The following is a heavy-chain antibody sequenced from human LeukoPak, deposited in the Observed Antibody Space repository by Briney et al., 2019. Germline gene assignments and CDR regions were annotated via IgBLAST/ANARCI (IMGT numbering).Heavy chain of an antibody. CDR3: ARVSWFGELHFDY. Sequence: GGSLRLSCAASGFTFSSYWMSWVRQAPGKGLEWVANIKQDGSEKYYVDSVKGRFTISRDNAKNSLYLQMNSLRAEDTAVYYCARVSWFGELHFDYWGQGTLVTVSS. D-gene: IGHD3-10*01. J-gene: IGHJ4*02. CDR2: IKQDGSEK. CDR1: GFTFSSYW. V-gene: IGHV3-7*01.